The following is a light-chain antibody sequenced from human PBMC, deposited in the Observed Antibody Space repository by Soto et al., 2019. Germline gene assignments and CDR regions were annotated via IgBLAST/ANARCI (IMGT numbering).Light chain of an antibody. CDR2: KFS. CDR1: QTPLHSDEDTT. J-gene: IGKJ5*01. CDR3: MQGTHWPPIT. V-gene: IGKV2-30*02. Sequence: DVVMTQSPLSLPVTLGQPASISCRSNQTPLHSDEDTTLNWFQQRPGQSPRRLINKFSKRDSGVPDRFSGSGSGTDFTLKISRVEPEDVGVYYCMQGTHWPPITFGQGTRLEIK.